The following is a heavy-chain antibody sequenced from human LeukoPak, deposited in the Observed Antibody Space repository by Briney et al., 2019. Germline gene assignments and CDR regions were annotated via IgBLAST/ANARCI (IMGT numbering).Heavy chain of an antibody. J-gene: IGHJ6*03. CDR3: ARDLEGGSYYLGDNYYYYYMDV. CDR2: IIPIFGTA. D-gene: IGHD1-26*01. V-gene: IGHV1-69*05. CDR1: GGTFSSYA. Sequence: ASVKVSCKASGGTFSSYAISWVRQAPGQGLEWMGRIIPIFGTANYAQKFQGRVTITTDESTSTAYMELSSLRSEDTAVYYCARDLEGGSYYLGDNYYYYYMDVWSKGTTVTVSS.